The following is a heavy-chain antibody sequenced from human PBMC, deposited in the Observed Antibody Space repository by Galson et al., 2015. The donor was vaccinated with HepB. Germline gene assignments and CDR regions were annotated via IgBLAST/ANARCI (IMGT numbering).Heavy chain of an antibody. V-gene: IGHV5-51*03. D-gene: IGHD1-14*01. CDR3: ARVKGSYGMGFEN. CDR1: GYTFTNYF. J-gene: IGHJ4*02. CDR2: IYPDDSDT. Sequence: QSGAEVKQPGESLTISCNASGYTFTNYFIAWVRQMPGKGLEWMGIIYPDDSDTRYSPSFQGQVTISADKSINIAYLQWSGLKASDTAMYFCARVKGSYGMGFENWGQGTLITVAS.